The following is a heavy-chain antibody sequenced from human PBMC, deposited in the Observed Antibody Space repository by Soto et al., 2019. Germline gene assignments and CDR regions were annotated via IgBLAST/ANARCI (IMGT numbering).Heavy chain of an antibody. CDR3: AKDRTSSATEDWFDP. J-gene: IGHJ5*02. CDR2: ISYDGSNK. V-gene: IGHV3-30*18. Sequence: QVQLVESGGGVVQPGRSLRLSCAASGFTFSSYGMHWVRQAPGKGLEWVAVISYDGSNKYYADSVKGRFTISRDNSKNTLYLQMNSLRAEDTAVYYCAKDRTSSATEDWFDPWGQGTLVTVSS. CDR1: GFTFSSYG.